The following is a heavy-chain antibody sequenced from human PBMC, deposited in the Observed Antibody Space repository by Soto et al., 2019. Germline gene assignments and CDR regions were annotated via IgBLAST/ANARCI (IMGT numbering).Heavy chain of an antibody. D-gene: IGHD3-10*01. CDR2: MNPNSGNT. V-gene: IGHV1-8*01. Sequence: ASVKVSCKASGYTFTSYAINWVRQATGQGLGWMGWMNPNSGNTGYAQKFQGRVTMTRNTSISTAYMELSSLRSEDTAVYYCARVRVGTMVRGVMPLGYWGQGTLVTVSS. CDR1: GYTFTSYA. CDR3: ARVRVGTMVRGVMPLGY. J-gene: IGHJ4*02.